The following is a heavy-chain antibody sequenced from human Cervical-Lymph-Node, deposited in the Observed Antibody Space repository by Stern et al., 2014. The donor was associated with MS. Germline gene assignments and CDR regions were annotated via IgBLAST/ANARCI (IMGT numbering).Heavy chain of an antibody. CDR3: AKDTLYFGSGSGTFDS. CDR1: GLTFSSYA. D-gene: IGHD3-10*01. Sequence: EVQLLESGGGLVQPGGSLRLSCAASGLTFSSYAMSWVRQAPGKGLKWVSGISGRGDSTYYADSVKGRFTISRDNSKNTLYLQMNSLRAEDTAKYYCAKDTLYFGSGSGTFDSWGQGTLVTVSS. CDR2: ISGRGDST. J-gene: IGHJ4*02. V-gene: IGHV3-23*01.